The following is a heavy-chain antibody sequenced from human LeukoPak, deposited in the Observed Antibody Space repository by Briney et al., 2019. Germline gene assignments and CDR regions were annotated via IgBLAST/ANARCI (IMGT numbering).Heavy chain of an antibody. CDR1: GYTFTSYD. D-gene: IGHD3-10*01. CDR2: MNPDSGNT. J-gene: IGHJ3*02. V-gene: IGHV1-8*01. Sequence: GSVKVSCKASGYTFTSYDINWVRQATGQGLERVGTMNPDSGNTGYAEKVQGRFTITRNTSISTAYMELSSLRSEDTAVYYCAIPRGSGSSVPDAFDIWGQGAMVTVSS. CDR3: AIPRGSGSSVPDAFDI.